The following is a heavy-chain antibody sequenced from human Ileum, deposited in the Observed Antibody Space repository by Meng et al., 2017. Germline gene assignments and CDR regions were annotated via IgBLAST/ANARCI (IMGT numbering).Heavy chain of an antibody. Sequence: VGCVVGVFHAGASRTVCSVASVFNLRNYGMHWVRQVPGKGLGWMAVIWHDGNNIYYAESVKGRFTVSRDNSQNTLFLQMNTVRVEDTAVYFCARDRGSDDPIDLWGPGPLVTVSS. CDR2: IWHDGNNI. CDR3: ARDRGSDDPIDL. CDR1: VFNLRNYG. D-gene: IGHD2-21*02. V-gene: IGHV3-33*01. J-gene: IGHJ5*02.